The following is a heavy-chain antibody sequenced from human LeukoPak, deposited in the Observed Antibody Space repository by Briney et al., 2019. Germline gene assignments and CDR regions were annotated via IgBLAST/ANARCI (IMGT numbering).Heavy chain of an antibody. Sequence: ASVKVSCKASGYTFTSYYMHWVRQAPGKGLEWVGWMNPNSGNTGYAQKFQGRVTITRNTSISTAYMELSSLRSEDTAVYYCARGLTGGTTTYYYYYYMDVWGKGTTVTVSS. CDR1: GYTFTSYY. J-gene: IGHJ6*03. CDR2: MNPNSGNT. CDR3: ARGLTGGTTTYYYYYYMDV. D-gene: IGHD1-7*01. V-gene: IGHV1-8*03.